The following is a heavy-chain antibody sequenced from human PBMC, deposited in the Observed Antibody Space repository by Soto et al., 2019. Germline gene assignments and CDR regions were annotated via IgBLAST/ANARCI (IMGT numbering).Heavy chain of an antibody. CDR3: AKATTMTVVVITLGLNFDX. CDR2: ISGSGGST. Sequence: GGSRRLSYASSGFTFISYAMSWVRQAPGKGLEWVSAISGSGGSTCYADSVKGRLTIYRDNSKNTLYLQMNSLRAEDTAVYYCAKATTMTVVVITLGLNFDXWGQGNLVTSPX. D-gene: IGHD3-22*01. J-gene: IGHJ4*02. V-gene: IGHV3-23*01. CDR1: GFTFISYA.